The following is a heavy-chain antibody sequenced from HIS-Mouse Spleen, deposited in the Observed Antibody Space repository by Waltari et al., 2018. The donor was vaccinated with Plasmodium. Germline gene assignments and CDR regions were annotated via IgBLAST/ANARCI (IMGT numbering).Heavy chain of an antibody. CDR2: ISSSSSYI. Sequence: EVQLVESGGGLVKPGGSLRLSCAASGFPFCSYSMNWVRQAPGKGLEWVSSISSSSSYIYYADSVKGRFTISRDNAKNSLYLQMNSLRAEDTAVYYCAREDILTAYYNDYWYFDLWGRGTLVTVSS. V-gene: IGHV3-21*01. J-gene: IGHJ2*01. CDR3: AREDILTAYYNDYWYFDL. D-gene: IGHD3-9*01. CDR1: GFPFCSYS.